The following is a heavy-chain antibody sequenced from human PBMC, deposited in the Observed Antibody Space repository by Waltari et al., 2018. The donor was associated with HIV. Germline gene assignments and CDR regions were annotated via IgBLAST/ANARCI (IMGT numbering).Heavy chain of an antibody. V-gene: IGHV3-21*06. Sequence: EVQLVESGGGLAKPGGSREPSCAASGFTFGRYAMNWVRQAPGKGLEWIAYISLSSDYIYYADSVKGRFIISRDNAKNSVFLDMNNMRDVDTAVYYCTATVTTRGTFDYWGQGTMVPVS. CDR3: TATVTTRGTFDY. CDR1: GFTFGRYA. J-gene: IGHJ4*02. CDR2: ISLSSDYI. D-gene: IGHD4-17*01.